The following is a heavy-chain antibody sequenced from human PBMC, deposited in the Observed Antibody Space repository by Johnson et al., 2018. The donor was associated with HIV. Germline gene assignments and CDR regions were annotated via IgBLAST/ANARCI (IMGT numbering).Heavy chain of an antibody. D-gene: IGHD3-22*01. J-gene: IGHJ3*02. Sequence: VQLVESGGGLVQPGGSLRLSCAASGFTVSTNYMSWVRQAPGKGLEWVSVIYSGGSTYYADSVKGRFTISRDNSKNTLYLQMNSLRAEDTAVYDCARLGTRITMIVVVTYAFDIWGQGTMVTVSS. CDR1: GFTVSTNY. CDR2: IYSGGST. CDR3: ARLGTRITMIVVVTYAFDI. V-gene: IGHV3-66*04.